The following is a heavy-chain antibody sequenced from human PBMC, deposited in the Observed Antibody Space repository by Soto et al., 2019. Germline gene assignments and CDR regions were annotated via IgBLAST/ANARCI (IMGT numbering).Heavy chain of an antibody. Sequence: PGGSLRLSCAASGFTFSSFALSWVRQAPGKGLEWVSAISGSGDGTDYAASVKGRFTISRDNSKNTLYLQMNSLRAEDTAVYYCAGPGSSSQDYWGQGALATV. CDR1: GFTFSSFA. CDR2: ISGSGDGT. V-gene: IGHV3-23*01. D-gene: IGHD5-18*01. CDR3: AGPGSSSQDY. J-gene: IGHJ4*02.